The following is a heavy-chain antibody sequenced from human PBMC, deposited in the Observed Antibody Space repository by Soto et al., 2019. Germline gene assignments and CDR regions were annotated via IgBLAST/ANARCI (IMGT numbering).Heavy chain of an antibody. Sequence: QVQLQESGPGLVKPSETLSLNCSVSGGSIGTYFWGWIRQPPGKGLEWIGHIYYSGSTNYNPSLRSRVTISLDTSENQFSLRRRSVSAADTAVYYCARSYGDLPDYWGQGTLVTVSS. J-gene: IGHJ4*02. CDR1: GGSIGTYF. CDR3: ARSYGDLPDY. CDR2: IYYSGST. D-gene: IGHD4-17*01. V-gene: IGHV4-59*08.